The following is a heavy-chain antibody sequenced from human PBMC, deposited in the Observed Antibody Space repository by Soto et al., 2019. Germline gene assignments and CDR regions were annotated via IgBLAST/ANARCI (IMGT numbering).Heavy chain of an antibody. CDR2: ISGSGGST. Sequence: EVQLLESGGGLVQPGGSLRLSCAASGFTFSNYAMSWVRQAPGKGLEWVSVISGSGGSTYYADSVKGRFTISRDNSKNTLYLQMNSLRAEDAAVYYCAKPIISSSWGKYEYYGMDVWGQGTTVTVSS. CDR3: AKPIISSSWGKYEYYGMDV. D-gene: IGHD6-13*01. CDR1: GFTFSNYA. J-gene: IGHJ6*02. V-gene: IGHV3-23*01.